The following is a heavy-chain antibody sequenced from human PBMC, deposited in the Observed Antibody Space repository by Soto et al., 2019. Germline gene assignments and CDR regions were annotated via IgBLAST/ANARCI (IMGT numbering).Heavy chain of an antibody. CDR2: IYYSGST. J-gene: IGHJ4*02. CDR1: GGSISSGGYY. V-gene: IGHV4-31*03. D-gene: IGHD6-13*01. Sequence: SETLSLTCTVSGGSISSGGYYWSWIRQHPGKGLERIGYIYYSGSTYYNPSLKSRVAISVDTSKNQFSLKLSSVTAADTAVYYRARDRIAAAANYFDYWGQGTLVTVS. CDR3: ARDRIAAAANYFDY.